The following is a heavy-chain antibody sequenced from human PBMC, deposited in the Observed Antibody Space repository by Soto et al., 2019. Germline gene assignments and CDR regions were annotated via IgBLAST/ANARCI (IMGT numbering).Heavy chain of an antibody. Sequence: QVQLQESGPGLVKPSETLSLTCTVSGGSISSYYWSWIRQPPGKGLEWIGYIYYSGSTNYNPSLTSRVTISVDTSKNPFSRKLNSMTAADTAVYYCARHNYGSGSTYFDYWGQGTLVTVSS. V-gene: IGHV4-59*08. J-gene: IGHJ4*02. D-gene: IGHD3-10*01. CDR2: IYYSGST. CDR3: ARHNYGSGSTYFDY. CDR1: GGSISSYY.